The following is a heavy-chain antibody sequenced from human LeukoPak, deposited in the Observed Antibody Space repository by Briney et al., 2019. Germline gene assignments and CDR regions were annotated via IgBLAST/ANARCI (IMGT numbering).Heavy chain of an antibody. CDR1: GASISSYY. Sequence: ETLSLTCTVSGASISSYYWSCIRQPPGKGLAWIASIYYSGSTNYNPSLKSRVTISVDTSKNQFSLKLSSVTAADTAVYYCARDRVFGARGPFDAFDIWGQGTMVTVSS. CDR2: IYYSGST. D-gene: IGHD3-3*01. J-gene: IGHJ3*02. V-gene: IGHV4-59*01. CDR3: ARDRVFGARGPFDAFDI.